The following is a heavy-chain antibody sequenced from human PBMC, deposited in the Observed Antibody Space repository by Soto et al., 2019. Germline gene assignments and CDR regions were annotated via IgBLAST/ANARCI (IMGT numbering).Heavy chain of an antibody. CDR1: GGTFSSYA. CDR3: VTPTTRIAARRTGNWFDP. CDR2: IIPIFGTA. D-gene: IGHD6-6*01. Sequence: QVQLVQSGAEVKKPGSSVKVSCKASGGTFSSYAISWVRQAPGQGLEWMGGIIPIFGTANYAQKFQGRVTITADESTSTAYMELSSLRSEDTAVYYCVTPTTRIAARRTGNWFDPWGQGTLVTVSS. J-gene: IGHJ5*02. V-gene: IGHV1-69*01.